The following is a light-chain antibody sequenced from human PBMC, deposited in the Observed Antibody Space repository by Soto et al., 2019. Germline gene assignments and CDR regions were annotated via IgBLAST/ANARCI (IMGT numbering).Light chain of an antibody. Sequence: EILMTQSPATLSVSPGERATLSCRASQSVNSNLAWYQQKPGQAPRLLIYGASTRATGIPARFSGSGSGTEFTIKISRMQSDVVEVYCCQQYNNWPWKFGQGTKVDIK. J-gene: IGKJ1*01. CDR3: QQYNNWPWK. V-gene: IGKV3-15*01. CDR1: QSVNSN. CDR2: GAS.